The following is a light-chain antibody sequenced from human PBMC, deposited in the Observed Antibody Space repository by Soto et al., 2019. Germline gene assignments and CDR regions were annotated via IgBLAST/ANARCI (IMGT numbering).Light chain of an antibody. V-gene: IGLV1-40*01. J-gene: IGLJ2*01. CDR2: GNN. Sequence: QSALTQPPSVSGAPGQRVTISCTGSSSNIGAGYDVHWYQLLPGTAPKLLIYGNNNRPSGVPDRFSGSKSGTSASLAITGLQAEDEAHYYCQSYDSSLSGSVFGGGTKLTVL. CDR3: QSYDSSLSGSV. CDR1: SSNIGAGYD.